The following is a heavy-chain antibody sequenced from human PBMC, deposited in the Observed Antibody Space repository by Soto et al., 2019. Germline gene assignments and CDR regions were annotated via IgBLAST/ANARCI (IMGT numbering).Heavy chain of an antibody. CDR3: ARDACSGGSCYSSIHPYYYDGMDV. V-gene: IGHV6-1*01. D-gene: IGHD2-15*01. Sequence: QVQLQQSGPGLVKPSQTLSLTCAISGDSVSSNSAAWNWIRQSPSRGLEWLGRTYYRSKWYNDYAVSVKSRITINPDTSKNQFSLQLNSVTPEDTAVYYCARDACSGGSCYSSIHPYYYDGMDVWGQGTTVTVSS. CDR1: GDSVSSNSAA. CDR2: TYYRSKWYN. J-gene: IGHJ6*02.